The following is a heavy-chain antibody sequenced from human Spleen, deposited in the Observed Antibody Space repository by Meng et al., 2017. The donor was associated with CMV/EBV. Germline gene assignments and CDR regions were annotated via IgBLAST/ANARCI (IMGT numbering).Heavy chain of an antibody. V-gene: IGHV4-34*01. CDR1: GGSFSGYY. Sequence: GSLRLSCAVYGGSFSGYYWSWIRQPPGKGLEWIGEINHSGSTNYNPSLKSRVTISVDTSKNQFSLKRSSVTAADTAVYYCARGALGYCSSTSCRDAFDIWGQGTMVTVSS. D-gene: IGHD2-2*01. CDR3: ARGALGYCSSTSCRDAFDI. J-gene: IGHJ3*02. CDR2: INHSGST.